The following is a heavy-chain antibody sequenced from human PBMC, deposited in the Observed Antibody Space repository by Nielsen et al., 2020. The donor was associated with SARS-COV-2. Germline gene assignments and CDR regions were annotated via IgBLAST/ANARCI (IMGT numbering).Heavy chain of an antibody. CDR3: ARDNDFWSGYYLDY. V-gene: IGHV3-23*01. Sequence: GESLKISCAASGFTFSSYAMSWVRQAPGKGLEWVSAISSGGDDTFYADSVKGRFTISRDNSKNTLYLQMNSLRAEDTAVYYCARDNDFWSGYYLDYWGQGTLVTVSS. J-gene: IGHJ4*02. CDR2: ISSGGDDT. CDR1: GFTFSSYA. D-gene: IGHD3-3*01.